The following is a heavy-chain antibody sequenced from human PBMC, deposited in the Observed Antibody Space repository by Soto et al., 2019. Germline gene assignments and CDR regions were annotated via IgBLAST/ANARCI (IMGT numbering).Heavy chain of an antibody. CDR2: IKPSGGST. CDR3: AREITRAVEMATIGNGMDV. J-gene: IGHJ6*02. V-gene: IGHV1-46*01. D-gene: IGHD5-12*01. Sequence: ASVKVYCKASGYTFTSYYMHWVRQAPGQGLEWIGIIKPSGGSTSYAQKYKGRVTMTRDTSTSTVYMELSSLRSEDTAVYYCAREITRAVEMATIGNGMDVWGQGTTVTAP. CDR1: GYTFTSYY.